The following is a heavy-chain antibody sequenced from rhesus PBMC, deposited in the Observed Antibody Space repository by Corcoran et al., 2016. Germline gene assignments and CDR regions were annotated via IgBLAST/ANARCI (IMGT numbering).Heavy chain of an antibody. V-gene: IGHV3-54*02. J-gene: IGHJ5-1*01. CDR3: SRFDV. Sequence: EGQMVESGGDLVQPGGSLRLACAACGLPFNIYGIHWARQAPGKGLEWVAVISSDGSNKQYADSVRDRFTISRDNSRNIVYLQMNNLKLEDTAVYYCSRFDVWGPGVLVIVSS. CDR2: ISSDGSNK. CDR1: GLPFNIYG.